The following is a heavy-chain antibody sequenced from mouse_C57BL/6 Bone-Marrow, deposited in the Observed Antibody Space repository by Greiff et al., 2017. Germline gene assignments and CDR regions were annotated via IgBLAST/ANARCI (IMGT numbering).Heavy chain of an antibody. CDR1: GYTFTSYW. CDR3: ARSETAQAPFAY. J-gene: IGHJ3*01. Sequence: QVQLQQPGAELVKPGASVKMSCKASGYTFTSYWITWVKQRPGQGLEWIGDIYPGSGSTNYNEKFKSKATLAVDTSSSTAYMQLSSLTSEDSAVYYCARSETAQAPFAYWGQGTLVTVSA. V-gene: IGHV1-55*01. CDR2: IYPGSGST. D-gene: IGHD3-2*02.